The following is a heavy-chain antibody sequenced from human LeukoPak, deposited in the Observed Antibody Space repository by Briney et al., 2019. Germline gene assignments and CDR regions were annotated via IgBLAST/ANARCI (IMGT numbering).Heavy chain of an antibody. J-gene: IGHJ4*02. CDR3: ARSTNYYGSGTYYFHFDY. CDR1: RFTFSSYA. Sequence: GGSLRLSCAASRFTFSSYAMSWVRQAPGKGLEWVSAIGGSGGNTFYADSVKGRFTISRDNSKNTLYLQMNSLRAEDTAVYYCARSTNYYGSGTYYFHFDYWGQGTLVTVSS. V-gene: IGHV3-23*01. CDR2: IGGSGGNT. D-gene: IGHD3-10*01.